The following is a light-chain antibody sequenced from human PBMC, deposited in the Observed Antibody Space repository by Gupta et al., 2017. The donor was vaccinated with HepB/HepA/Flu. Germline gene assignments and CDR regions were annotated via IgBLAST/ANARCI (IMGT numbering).Light chain of an antibody. Sequence: DIQMTQSPSSLSASVGDRVTITCRASQSISSYLNWYQQKPGKAPKLLIYAASRVQSGVPSRFSGSGSGTDFTLTISRRQPEDFATYYCQQRYSTPIIFGQGTKLEIK. CDR2: AAS. CDR1: QSISSY. V-gene: IGKV1-39*01. CDR3: QQRYSTPII. J-gene: IGKJ2*01.